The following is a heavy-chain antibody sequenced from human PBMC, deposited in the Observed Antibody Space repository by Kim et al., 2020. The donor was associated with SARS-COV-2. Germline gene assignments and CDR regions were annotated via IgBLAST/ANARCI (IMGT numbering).Heavy chain of an antibody. D-gene: IGHD1-26*01. CDR1: GFTFSSYE. Sequence: GGSLRLSCAASGFTFSSYEMNWVRQAPGKGLEWVSYISSSGSTIYYADSVKGRFTISRDNAKNSLYLQMNSLRAEDTAVYYCARDAGNIVGAAFDYWGQGTLVTVSS. V-gene: IGHV3-48*03. J-gene: IGHJ4*02. CDR3: ARDAGNIVGAAFDY. CDR2: ISSSGSTI.